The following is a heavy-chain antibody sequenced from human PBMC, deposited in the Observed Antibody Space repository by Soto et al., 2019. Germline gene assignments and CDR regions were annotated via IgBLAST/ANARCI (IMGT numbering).Heavy chain of an antibody. Sequence: SETLSLTCTVSGASISSSSFYWGWIRQPPGKGLESIANIYYDGGTYYKPSLKSRVTISFDTSKNQFTLKLSSLTAADTVVYYCAKDSGYNYGYFRWFDPWGQGTLVTVSS. D-gene: IGHD5-18*01. J-gene: IGHJ5*02. CDR2: IYYDGGT. V-gene: IGHV4-39*02. CDR3: AKDSGYNYGYFRWFDP. CDR1: GASISSSSFY.